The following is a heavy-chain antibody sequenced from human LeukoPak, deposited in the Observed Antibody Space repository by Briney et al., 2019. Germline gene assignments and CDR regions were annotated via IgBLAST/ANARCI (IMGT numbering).Heavy chain of an antibody. V-gene: IGHV4-38-2*02. J-gene: IGHJ5*02. CDR1: GYSISSGYY. CDR2: IHHSGST. D-gene: IGHD2-15*01. CDR3: ARIGGSCSGGSCYSEYNWFDP. Sequence: SETLSLTCTVSGYSISSGYYWGWMRQPPGKGLEWIESIHHSGSTYYNPSLKSRVTMSIDTSKNQFSLKLSSVTAADTAVYYCARIGGSCSGGSCYSEYNWFDPWGQGTLVTVSS.